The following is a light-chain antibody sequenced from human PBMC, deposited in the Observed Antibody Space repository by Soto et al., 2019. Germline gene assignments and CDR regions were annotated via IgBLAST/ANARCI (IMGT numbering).Light chain of an antibody. V-gene: IGKV3-20*01. CDR3: QQYGSSPYT. CDR1: QSVSSSY. CDR2: GAS. Sequence: EIVLTQSPGTLSLSPGERANLSCRASQSVSSSYFAWYQQKPGQAPRLLIYGASSRATGIPDRFSGSGSGTDFTLTISRLEPEDFAVYYCQQYGSSPYTFGQGTNLEIK. J-gene: IGKJ2*01.